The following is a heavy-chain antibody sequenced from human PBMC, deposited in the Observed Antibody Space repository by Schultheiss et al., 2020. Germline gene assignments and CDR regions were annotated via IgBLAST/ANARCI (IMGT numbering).Heavy chain of an antibody. D-gene: IGHD6-19*01. V-gene: IGHV4-39*07. CDR3: ARVRTSGWLIDY. CDR1: GGSISSSSYY. CDR2: IYYSGST. J-gene: IGHJ4*02. Sequence: SETLSLTCTVSGGSISSSSYYWGWIRQPPGKGLEWIGSIYYSGSTYYNPSLKSRVTISVDTSKNQFSLKLSSVTAADTAVYYCARVRTSGWLIDYWGQGTLVTVSS.